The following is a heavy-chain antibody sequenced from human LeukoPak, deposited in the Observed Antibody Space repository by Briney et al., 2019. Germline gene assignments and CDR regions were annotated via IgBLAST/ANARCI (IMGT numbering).Heavy chain of an antibody. Sequence: GGSLRLSCAASGFTFSSFAMDWVRQAPGKGLEWVSYISSSSSTIYYADSVKGRFTISRDNAKNSLYLQMNSLRAEDTALYYCAKDRGSGSYYKSDYYYGMDVWGQGTTVTVSS. D-gene: IGHD3-10*01. J-gene: IGHJ6*02. CDR2: ISSSSSTI. CDR1: GFTFSSFA. V-gene: IGHV3-48*01. CDR3: AKDRGSGSYYKSDYYYGMDV.